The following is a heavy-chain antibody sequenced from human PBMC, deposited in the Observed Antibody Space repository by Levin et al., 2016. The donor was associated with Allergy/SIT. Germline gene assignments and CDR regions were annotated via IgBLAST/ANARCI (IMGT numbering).Heavy chain of an antibody. J-gene: IGHJ5*02. CDR3: ARHNIVVVVSGGNWFDP. V-gene: IGHV5-10-1*01. CDR2: IDPSDSYT. CDR1: GYSFTSYW. Sequence: GESLKISCKGSGYSFTSYWISWVRQMPGKGLEWMGRIDPSDSYTNYSPSFQGHVTISADKSISTAYLQWSSLKASDTAMYYCARHNIVVVVSGGNWFDPWGQGTLVTVSS. D-gene: IGHD2-15*01.